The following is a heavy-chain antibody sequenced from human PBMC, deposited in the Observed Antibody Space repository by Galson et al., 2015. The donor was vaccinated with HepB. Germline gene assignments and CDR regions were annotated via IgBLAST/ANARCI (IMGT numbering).Heavy chain of an antibody. CDR1: GYTFTGYY. D-gene: IGHD6-19*01. J-gene: IGHJ4*02. V-gene: IGHV1-2*02. Sequence: VKVSCKASGYTFTGYYMHWVRQAPGQGLEWMGWINPNSGGTNYAQKFQGRVTMTRDTSISTAYMELSRLRSDDTAVYYCARVAAVAGTIYYYFDYWGQGTLVTVSS. CDR2: INPNSGGT. CDR3: ARVAAVAGTIYYYFDY.